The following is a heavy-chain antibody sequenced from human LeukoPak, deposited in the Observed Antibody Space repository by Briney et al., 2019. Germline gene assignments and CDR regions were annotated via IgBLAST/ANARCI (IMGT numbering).Heavy chain of an antibody. D-gene: IGHD2-8*01. V-gene: IGHV3-23*01. J-gene: IGHJ4*02. CDR3: AKDRSCINYVCHGEFDY. CDR1: GFIFSSYA. CDR2: ISGSGGST. Sequence: GGSLTLSCPASGFIFSSYAMSWVRQAPGTGLEWVSTISGSGGSTYYADSVKGRFTISRDNSKNTVYLQMNSLRAEDTAVYYCAKDRSCINYVCHGEFDYWGQGTLVTVSS.